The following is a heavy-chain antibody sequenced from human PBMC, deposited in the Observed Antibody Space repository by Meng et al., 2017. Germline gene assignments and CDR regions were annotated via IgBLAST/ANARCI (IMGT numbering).Heavy chain of an antibody. CDR3: ASNLRPITIFGVALDY. CDR1: GFTFSSYS. V-gene: IGHV3-21*01. CDR2: ISSSSYI. J-gene: IGHJ4*02. Sequence: ESLRLSCAASGFTFSSYSMNWVRQAPGKGLEWVSSISSSSYIYYADSVKGRFTISRDNAKNSLYLQMNSLRAEDPAVYYCASNLRPITIFGVALDYWGQGTLVTVSS. D-gene: IGHD3-3*01.